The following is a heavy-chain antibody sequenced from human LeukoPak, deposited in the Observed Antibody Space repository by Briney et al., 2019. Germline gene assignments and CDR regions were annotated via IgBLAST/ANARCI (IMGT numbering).Heavy chain of an antibody. CDR1: GFTFSSYS. V-gene: IGHV3-48*01. CDR2: ISSSSSTI. D-gene: IGHD3-10*01. CDR3: ARGVSGSYYPNY. J-gene: IGHJ4*02. Sequence: PGGSLRLSCAASGFTFSSYSMNWVRRAPGKGLEWVSYISSSSSTIYYADSVKGRFTISRDNAKNSPYLQMNSLRAEDTAVYYCARGVSGSYYPNYWGQGTLVTVSS.